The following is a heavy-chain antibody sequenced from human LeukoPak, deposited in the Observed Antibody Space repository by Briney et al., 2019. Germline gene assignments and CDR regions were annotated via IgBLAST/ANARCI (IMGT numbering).Heavy chain of an antibody. CDR1: GYTFTDSW. V-gene: IGHV5-51*01. J-gene: IGHJ4*02. D-gene: IGHD2-8*02. CDR3: ARCSTAWPLDY. Sequence: GESLKISCQASGYTFTDSWIAWVRQRPGKGPEWMGIVYPGDSDTRYSPSFQGQVTISADKSISTAYLQWSSLKASDTAIYYCARCSTAWPLDYWGQGTLVTVSS. CDR2: VYPGDSDT.